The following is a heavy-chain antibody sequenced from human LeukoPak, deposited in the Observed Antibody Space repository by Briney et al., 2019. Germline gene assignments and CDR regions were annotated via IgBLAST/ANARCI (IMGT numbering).Heavy chain of an antibody. CDR2: INPNSGGT. CDR1: GYTFSAYY. CDR3: ARDREDIVVVVAADAFDI. J-gene: IGHJ3*02. D-gene: IGHD2-15*01. V-gene: IGHV1-2*02. Sequence: GASVKVSCKTSGYTFSAYYMHWVRQAPGQGLERMGWINPNSGGTNYAQKFQGRVTMTRDTSISTAYMELSRLRSDDTAVYYCARDREDIVVVVAADAFDIWGQGTMVTVSS.